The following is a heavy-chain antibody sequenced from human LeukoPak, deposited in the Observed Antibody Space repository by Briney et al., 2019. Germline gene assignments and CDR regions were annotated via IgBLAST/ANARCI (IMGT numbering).Heavy chain of an antibody. Sequence: SGTLSLTCAVSGGSISSSSWWSWVRQPPGKGLEWIGEIYHSGSTNYNPSLKSRVTISVDKSKNQFSLKLSSVTAADTAVYYCAREAYQEWLLLAGGSKLNWFDPWGQGTLVTVSS. D-gene: IGHD3-3*01. CDR1: GGSISSSSW. CDR2: IYHSGST. CDR3: AREAYQEWLLLAGGSKLNWFDP. J-gene: IGHJ5*02. V-gene: IGHV4-4*02.